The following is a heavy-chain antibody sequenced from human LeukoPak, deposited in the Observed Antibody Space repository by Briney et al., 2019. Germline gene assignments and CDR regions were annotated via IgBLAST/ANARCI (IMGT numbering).Heavy chain of an antibody. D-gene: IGHD3-10*01. J-gene: IGHJ6*03. CDR2: ISYHGTNK. Sequence: PGGSLRLSCAASGFTFSSYAMHWVRQAPGKGLEWVAVISYHGTNKYYADSVKGRFTISRDNSKNTLYLQMNSLRVEDAAIYYCARVLYYYASVSYNYYMDVWGKGTTVTISS. CDR3: ARVLYYYASVSYNYYMDV. V-gene: IGHV3-30*14. CDR1: GFTFSSYA.